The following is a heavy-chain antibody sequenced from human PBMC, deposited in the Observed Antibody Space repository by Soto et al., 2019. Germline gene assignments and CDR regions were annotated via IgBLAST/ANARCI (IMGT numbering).Heavy chain of an antibody. D-gene: IGHD5-12*01. CDR1: SGSFSSRSYY. J-gene: IGHJ4*02. CDR3: ARLEVEVANY. V-gene: IGHV4-39*01. CDR2: IYYSGST. Sequence: QLQLQESGPGLVKPSETLSLTCTVSSGSFSSRSYYRGWIRQPPGKGLEWIGSIYYSGSTYYNPSLKSRVTISVDTSKTQFSLKLSCVTAADSAVYYCARLEVEVANYWGQGTLVTVSS.